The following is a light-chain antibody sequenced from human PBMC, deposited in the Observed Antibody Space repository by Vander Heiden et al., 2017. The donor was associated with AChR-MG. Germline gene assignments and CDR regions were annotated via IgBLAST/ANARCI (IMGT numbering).Light chain of an antibody. Sequence: SCALTPPPAVSVSPGQTASITCAGDKLGDKYACCYQQKPGQSPVLVIYQDSKRPSGIHERFSGSNSGNTATLTFGGTQAMDEADYYCQAWDSSTAVFGGGTKLTVL. J-gene: IGLJ2*01. V-gene: IGLV3-1*01. CDR1: KLGDKY. CDR3: QAWDSSTAV. CDR2: QDS.